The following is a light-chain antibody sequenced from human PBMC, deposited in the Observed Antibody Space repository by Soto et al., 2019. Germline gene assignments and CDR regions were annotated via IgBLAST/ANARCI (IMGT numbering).Light chain of an antibody. J-gene: IGKJ2*01. V-gene: IGKV3-15*01. Sequence: EIVMTQSPVNLSVSPGERATLSCRASQSVSSNLAWYQQQPGQAPRLLIYDVSIRANGIPARFTGSGSETECTLTISSLQSEDFAVYYFHQYNSWPRTFGQGTKLEIK. CDR3: HQYNSWPRT. CDR1: QSVSSN. CDR2: DVS.